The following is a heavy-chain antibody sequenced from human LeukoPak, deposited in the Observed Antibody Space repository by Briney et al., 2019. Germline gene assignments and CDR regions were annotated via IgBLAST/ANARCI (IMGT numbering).Heavy chain of an antibody. D-gene: IGHD4-11*01. CDR1: GFTFSSYA. CDR3: AREAGGNYGLLYYYMDV. Sequence: GGSLRLSCAASGFTFSSYAMHWVRQAPGKGLEWVAVISYDGSNKYYADSVKGRFTISRDNSKNTLYLQMNSLRAEDTAVYYCAREAGGNYGLLYYYMDVWGKGTTVTVSS. CDR2: ISYDGSNK. J-gene: IGHJ6*03. V-gene: IGHV3-30*01.